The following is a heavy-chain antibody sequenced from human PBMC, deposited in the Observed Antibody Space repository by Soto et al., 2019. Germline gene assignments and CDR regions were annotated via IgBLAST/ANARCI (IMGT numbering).Heavy chain of an antibody. CDR1: GYTFTGYY. D-gene: IGHD4-17*01. CDR2: INPNSGGT. Sequence: ASVKVSCKDSGYTFTGYYMHWVRQAPGQGLEWMGWINPNSGGTNYAQKFQGWVTMIRDTSISTAYMELSRLRSDDTAVYYCAREWVLEGYGDGMDVWGQGTTVTVSS. V-gene: IGHV1-2*04. CDR3: AREWVLEGYGDGMDV. J-gene: IGHJ6*02.